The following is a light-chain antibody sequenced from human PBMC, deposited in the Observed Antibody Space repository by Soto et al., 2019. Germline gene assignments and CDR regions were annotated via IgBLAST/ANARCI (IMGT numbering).Light chain of an antibody. J-gene: IGKJ3*01. V-gene: IGKV4-1*01. CDR3: QQYLSPPFT. CDR1: QNLLYKSNDRSF. CDR2: WAS. Sequence: DIVMTQSPDSLAVSLGEAATINCKSSQNLLYKSNDRSFLAWYQQRPGQPPKVLIYWASARESGVPSRISGKGSGTNFTLTISSLQAEDAAVYFFQQYLSPPFTFGPGTKVDIK.